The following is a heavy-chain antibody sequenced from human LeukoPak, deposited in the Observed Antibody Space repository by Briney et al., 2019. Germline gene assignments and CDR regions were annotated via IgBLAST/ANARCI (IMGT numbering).Heavy chain of an antibody. D-gene: IGHD6-13*01. J-gene: IGHJ3*02. CDR3: ARDHSGSPAAFDI. Sequence: ASMKVSCKASGYTFTSYGITWVRQAPGQGLEWMGWISAYNGNTNYAQNFQRRVTMTTDTSTSTAYMELRSLRSDDTAVYYCARDHSGSPAAFDIWGQGTTVTVSS. CDR1: GYTFTSYG. CDR2: ISAYNGNT. V-gene: IGHV1-18*01.